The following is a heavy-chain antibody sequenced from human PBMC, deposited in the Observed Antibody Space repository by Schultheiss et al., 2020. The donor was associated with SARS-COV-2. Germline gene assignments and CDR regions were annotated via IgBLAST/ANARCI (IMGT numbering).Heavy chain of an antibody. V-gene: IGHV3-33*08. CDR3: ARDPYTGGYY. Sequence: GGSLRLSFAASGFTFDDYGMSWVRQAPGKGLEWVAVIWYDGSNKYYADSVKGRFTISRDNAKNTLYLQMNSLRAEDTAVYYCARDPYTGGYYWGQGTLVTVSS. J-gene: IGHJ4*02. CDR1: GFTFDDYG. CDR2: IWYDGSNK. D-gene: IGHD2-2*02.